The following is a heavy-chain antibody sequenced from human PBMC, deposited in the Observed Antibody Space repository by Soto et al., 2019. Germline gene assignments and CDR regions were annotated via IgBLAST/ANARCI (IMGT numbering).Heavy chain of an antibody. CDR1: GFSLTSGVG. D-gene: IGHD5-12*01. V-gene: IGHV2-5*02. CDR3: AHIDPEIVTVGGHGGFDY. Sequence: QITLKESGPTLVRPPQTLTLTCTFSGFSLTSGVGVGWIRQPPGKALEWLALIYWDDDKRYSPSLKNRLTITNDNSKNQVVLTMTNVGPVDTATYFCAHIDPEIVTVGGHGGFDYWGQGTLVTVPS. J-gene: IGHJ4*02. CDR2: IYWDDDK.